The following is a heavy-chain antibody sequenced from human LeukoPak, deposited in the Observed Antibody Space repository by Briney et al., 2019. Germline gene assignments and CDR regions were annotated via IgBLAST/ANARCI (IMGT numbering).Heavy chain of an antibody. CDR3: ATSYDGKTAPYDL. Sequence: KPSETLSLTCTVSNDSISSYCCSWVRQPPGKGLEWIGFMCPSERTDYNPSLKSRVTMSIDTSKNQLSMELRFLTAADTAVYYCATSYDGKTAPYDLWGHGTLVTVSS. D-gene: IGHD4-23*01. J-gene: IGHJ5*02. CDR1: NDSISSYC. CDR2: MCPSERT. V-gene: IGHV4-4*08.